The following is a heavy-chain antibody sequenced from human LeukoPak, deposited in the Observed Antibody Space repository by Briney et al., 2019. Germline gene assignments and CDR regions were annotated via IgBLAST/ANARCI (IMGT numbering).Heavy chain of an antibody. V-gene: IGHV2-5*02. D-gene: IGHD3-10*01. J-gene: IGHJ3*02. CDR3: AHRQRGSGSYASDGFDI. CDR2: IYWDDDK. CDR1: GFSLISSGVS. Sequence: SGPTLVNPTQTLTLTCSFSGFSLISSGVSVGWIRQPPGKALEWLPHIYWDDDKRYSPSLKNRLTITKDTSKNQVVLIMTNMDPVDTATYYCAHRQRGSGSYASDGFDIWGQGTMVTVSS.